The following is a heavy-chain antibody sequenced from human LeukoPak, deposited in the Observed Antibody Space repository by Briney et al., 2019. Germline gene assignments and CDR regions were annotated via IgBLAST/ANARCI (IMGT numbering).Heavy chain of an antibody. Sequence: PSETLSLTCAVYGGSFSGYYWSWIRQPPGKGLEWIGEINHSGSTNYNPSLKSRVTISVDTSKNQFSLKLSSVTAADTAVYYCARGRRSYYYGSGSFRNWFDPWGQGTLVTVSS. CDR3: ARGRRSYYYGSGSFRNWFDP. V-gene: IGHV4-34*01. CDR1: GGSFSGYY. D-gene: IGHD3-10*01. CDR2: INHSGST. J-gene: IGHJ5*02.